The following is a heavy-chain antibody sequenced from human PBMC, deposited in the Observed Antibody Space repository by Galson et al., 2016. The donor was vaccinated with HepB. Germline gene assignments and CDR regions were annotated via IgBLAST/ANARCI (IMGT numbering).Heavy chain of an antibody. D-gene: IGHD3-22*01. V-gene: IGHV3-23*01. CDR1: GFSFRNYA. J-gene: IGHJ5*02. CDR2: IRDTAGST. CDR3: AIRLDYYGSRGS. Sequence: SLRLSCAASGFSFRNYAMSWVRQAPGKGLEWVSSIRDTAGSTYYADSVKGRFTISRDDSRNTLFLQLNSLRAEDTAVYYCAIRLDYYGSRGSWGQGTLVTVSS.